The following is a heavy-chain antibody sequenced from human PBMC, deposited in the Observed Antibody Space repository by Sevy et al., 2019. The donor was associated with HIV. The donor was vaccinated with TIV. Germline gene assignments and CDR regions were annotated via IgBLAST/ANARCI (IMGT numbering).Heavy chain of an antibody. V-gene: IGHV4-59*01. CDR2: IYYSGST. CDR1: GGSISDYY. CDR3: ARVNYDSSGYYPTDYGMDV. J-gene: IGHJ6*02. Sequence: SETLSLTCIVSGGSISDYYWSWIRQPPWKGPEWIGYIYYSGSTKYNPSLKSRVTISVDTSKNQFSLKLSSVTAADTAVYYCARVNYDSSGYYPTDYGMDVWGQGTTVTVSS. D-gene: IGHD3-22*01.